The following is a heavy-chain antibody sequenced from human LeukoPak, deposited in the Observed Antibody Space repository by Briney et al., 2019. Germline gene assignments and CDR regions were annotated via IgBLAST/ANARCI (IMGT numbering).Heavy chain of an antibody. CDR1: GGSISSYN. V-gene: IGHV4-59*01. Sequence: SETLSLTCTVSGGSISSYNWSWIRQPPGKGLEWIGYIYYSGSTNYNPSLKSRVTISVDTSKNQFSLKLSSVTAADTAVYYCARXLAGDYGFDYWGQGTLVTVS. CDR2: IYYSGST. CDR3: ARXLAGDYGFDY. J-gene: IGHJ4*02. D-gene: IGHD4-17*01.